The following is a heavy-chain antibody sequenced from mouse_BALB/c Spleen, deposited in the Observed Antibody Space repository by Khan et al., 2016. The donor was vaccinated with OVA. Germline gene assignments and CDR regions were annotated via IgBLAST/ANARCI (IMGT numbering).Heavy chain of an antibody. CDR2: IYPGTDNT. Sequence: QVQLQQSGAELVRPGASVKLTCKTSGYIFTSYWIHWVKQRSGQGLEWIARIYPGTDNTYYNEKLKDRATLTADRSSSTAYMQLSSLKSEDSAVYFCAREEALYYFDYWGQGTTLTVSS. CDR3: AREEALYYFDY. V-gene: IGHV1S132*01. D-gene: IGHD3-2*02. CDR1: GYIFTSYW. J-gene: IGHJ2*01.